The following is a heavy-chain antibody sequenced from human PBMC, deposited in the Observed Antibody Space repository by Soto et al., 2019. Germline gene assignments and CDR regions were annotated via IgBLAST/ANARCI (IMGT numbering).Heavy chain of an antibody. Sequence: SYKASGGTFSSYGMHLVRHSPGKGLEWVAVIWYDGRNKYYADSVKGRFTISRDNSKNTLYLQMNSLRAEHTAVYYCAKECRGSGYCNDAFDIWGQGTMVTVSS. J-gene: IGHJ3*02. CDR2: IWYDGRNK. V-gene: IGHV3-33*06. CDR1: GGTFSSYG. D-gene: IGHD3-22*01. CDR3: AKECRGSGYCNDAFDI.